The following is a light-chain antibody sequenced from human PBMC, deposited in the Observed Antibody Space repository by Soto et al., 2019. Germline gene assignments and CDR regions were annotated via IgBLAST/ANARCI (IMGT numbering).Light chain of an antibody. CDR1: QSVGSF. Sequence: EIVLTXSPATLSLSPGXRATLSCRASQSVGSFLAWYQQKPGQAPRLLIYDASNRATGIPARFSGSGSGTDFTLTISSLEPEDFAVYYCQQRSNWPLTFGGGTKVEIK. J-gene: IGKJ4*01. CDR3: QQRSNWPLT. V-gene: IGKV3-11*01. CDR2: DAS.